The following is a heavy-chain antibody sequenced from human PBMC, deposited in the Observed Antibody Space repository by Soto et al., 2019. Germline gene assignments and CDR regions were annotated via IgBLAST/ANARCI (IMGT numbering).Heavy chain of an antibody. J-gene: IGHJ6*02. D-gene: IGHD4-17*01. CDR1: GFTFINAW. CDR3: TTDLTVTTDYYYYGMDV. Sequence: SLRLSCAASGFTFINAWMNWVRQAPGKGLEWVGRIKSKTDGGTTDYAAPVKGRFTISRDDSKNTLYLQMNSLKTEDTAVYYCTTDLTVTTDYYYYGMDVWGQGTTVTVSS. V-gene: IGHV3-15*07. CDR2: IKSKTDGGTT.